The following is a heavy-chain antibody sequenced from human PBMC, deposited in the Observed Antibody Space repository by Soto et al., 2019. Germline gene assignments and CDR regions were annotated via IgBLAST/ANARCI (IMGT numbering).Heavy chain of an antibody. Sequence: ESGGGLVKPGGSLRLSCAASGFTFSRYSMNWVRQAPGKGLEWVSTLSSTSSYIYYADSLRGRFTISRDNAQNSLSLQMNSLTAEDTAVYYCARDNSLGMPSHFDYWGQGTLVTVSA. CDR3: ARDNSLGMPSHFDY. J-gene: IGHJ4*02. V-gene: IGHV3-21*01. CDR2: LSSTSSYI. CDR1: GFTFSRYS. D-gene: IGHD7-27*01.